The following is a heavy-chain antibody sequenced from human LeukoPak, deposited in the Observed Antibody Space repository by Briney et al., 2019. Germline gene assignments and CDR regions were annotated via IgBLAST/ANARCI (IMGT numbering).Heavy chain of an antibody. CDR2: ISSSGSII. J-gene: IGHJ6*03. Sequence: GGSLRLSCAASGFTFSDYAMHWVRQAPGKGLEWVSYISSSGSIIYYADSVKGRFTISRDNSKNTLYLQMNSLRAEDTAVYYCAREASSWYYYYYYMDVWGKGTTVTVSS. D-gene: IGHD6-13*01. CDR3: AREASSWYYYYYYMDV. CDR1: GFTFSDYA. V-gene: IGHV3-48*01.